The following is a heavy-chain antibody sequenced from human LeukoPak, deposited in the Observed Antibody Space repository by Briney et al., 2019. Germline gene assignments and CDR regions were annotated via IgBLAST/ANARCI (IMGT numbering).Heavy chain of an antibody. CDR2: ISGSGGST. J-gene: IGHJ5*02. V-gene: IGHV3-23*01. Sequence: PGGSLRLSCVASGFTFTNYAMSWVRQAPGKGLEWVSAISGSGGSTYYADSVKGRFTISRANSKNTLYLEMNSLRVEDTAVYYCAKDAQIVVAARRFDPWGQGTLVTVSS. D-gene: IGHD3-22*01. CDR3: AKDAQIVVAARRFDP. CDR1: GFTFTNYA.